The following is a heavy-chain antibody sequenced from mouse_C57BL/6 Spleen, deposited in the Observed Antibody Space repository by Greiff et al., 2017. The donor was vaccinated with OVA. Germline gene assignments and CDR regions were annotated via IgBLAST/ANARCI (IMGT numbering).Heavy chain of an antibody. Sequence: EVQRVESGPGLVKPSQSLSLTCSVTGYSITSGYYWNWIRQFPGNKLEWMGYISYDGSNNYNPSLKNRISITRDTSKNQFFLKLNSVTTEDTATYYCARAHYYGSSYVGYFDYWGQGTTLTVSS. J-gene: IGHJ2*01. CDR3: ARAHYYGSSYVGYFDY. CDR1: GYSITSGYY. V-gene: IGHV3-6*01. D-gene: IGHD1-1*01. CDR2: ISYDGSN.